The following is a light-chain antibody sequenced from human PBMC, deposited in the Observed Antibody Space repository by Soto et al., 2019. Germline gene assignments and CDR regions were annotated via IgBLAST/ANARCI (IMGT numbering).Light chain of an antibody. CDR2: DVS. CDR3: CSFAGSYTLYV. J-gene: IGLJ1*01. CDR1: TSGVGGYSY. Sequence: QSVLTQPLSVSGSPGQSVAISCTRTTSGVGGYSYVSWFQQHPGKAPKLMIYDVSKRPSGVPDRFSGSKSGNTASLTISGLQAEDEADYYCCSFAGSYTLYVFGTGTRSP. V-gene: IGLV2-11*01.